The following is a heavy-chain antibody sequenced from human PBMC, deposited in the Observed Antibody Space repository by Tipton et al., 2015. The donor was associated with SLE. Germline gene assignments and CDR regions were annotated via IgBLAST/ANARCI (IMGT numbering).Heavy chain of an antibody. D-gene: IGHD3-10*01. CDR2: ISPSVST. V-gene: IGHV4-34*01. CDR1: GESFSGYY. Sequence: TLSLTCAVYGESFSGYYWSWIRQPPGKGLEWIGEISPSVSTNYNPSLKSRVTISVDTSKNQYSLKLNSVIAADTAVYYCARQRLRLLSPLDAWGQGTTVTVS. J-gene: IGHJ6*02. CDR3: ARQRLRLLSPLDA.